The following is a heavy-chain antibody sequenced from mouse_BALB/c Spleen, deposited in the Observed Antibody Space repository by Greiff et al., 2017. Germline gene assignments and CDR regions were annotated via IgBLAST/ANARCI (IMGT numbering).Heavy chain of an antibody. CDR2: ISTYNGNT. D-gene: IGHD2-1*01. Sequence: QVQLKQSGPEVVRPGVSVKISCKGSGYTFTDYAMHWVKQSHAKSLEWIGVISTYNGNTNYNQKFKGKATMTVDKSSSTAYMELARLTSEDSAIYYCARGGIYGNYRYWYFDVWGAGTTVTVSS. J-gene: IGHJ1*01. V-gene: IGHV1-67*01. CDR1: GYTFTDYA. CDR3: ARGGIYGNYRYWYFDV.